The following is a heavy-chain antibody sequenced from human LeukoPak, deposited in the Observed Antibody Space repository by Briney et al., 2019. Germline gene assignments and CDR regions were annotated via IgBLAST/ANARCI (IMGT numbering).Heavy chain of an antibody. CDR3: AREPSSGYYYCDY. Sequence: GGSLRLSCAASGFTFSSYEMNWVRQAPGKGLEWVAVISYDGSNKYYADSVKGRFTISRDNSKNTLYLQMNSLRTEDTAMYYCAREPSSGYYYCDYWGQGTLVTVSS. CDR2: ISYDGSNK. CDR1: GFTFSSYE. V-gene: IGHV3-30*04. D-gene: IGHD3-22*01. J-gene: IGHJ4*02.